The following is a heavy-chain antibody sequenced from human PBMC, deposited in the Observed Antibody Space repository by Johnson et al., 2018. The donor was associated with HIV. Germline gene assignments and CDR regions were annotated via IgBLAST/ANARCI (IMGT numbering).Heavy chain of an antibody. CDR3: ARDSPRIVGVPDAFGI. D-gene: IGHD1-26*01. CDR2: ISYDGSNK. CDR1: GFTFSSYA. J-gene: IGHJ3*02. V-gene: IGHV3-30*04. Sequence: QVQLVESGGGVVQPGRSLRLSCAASGFTFSSYAMHWVRQAPGKGLEWVAVISYDGSNKYYADSVKGRFTISRDNSKNTLYLQMNSLRAEDTAVYYCARDSPRIVGVPDAFGIWGQGTMVTVSS.